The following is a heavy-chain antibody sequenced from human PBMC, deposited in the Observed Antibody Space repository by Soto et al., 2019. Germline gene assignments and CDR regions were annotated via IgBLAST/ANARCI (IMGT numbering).Heavy chain of an antibody. CDR1: GGSFSGYY. J-gene: IGHJ4*02. CDR3: ARGQYDSSGYFY. Sequence: TSEPLSLPCAVYGGSFSGYYWGWIRQPPGKGLEWIGEINHSGSTNYNPSLKSRVTISVDTSKNQFSLKLSSVTAADTAVYYCARGQYDSSGYFYWGQGTLVTVSS. D-gene: IGHD3-22*01. CDR2: INHSGST. V-gene: IGHV4-34*01.